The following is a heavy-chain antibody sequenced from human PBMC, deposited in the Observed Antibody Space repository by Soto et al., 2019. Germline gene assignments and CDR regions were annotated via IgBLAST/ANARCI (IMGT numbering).Heavy chain of an antibody. CDR2: ISAYNGNT. V-gene: IGHV1-18*01. Sequence: ASVKVSCKASGYTFTSYGISWVRQAPGQGLEWMGWISAYNGNTNYAQKLQGRVTMTTDTSTSRAYMELRSLRSDDTAVYYCARRDSSSSTNYYYGMDVWGQGTTVTVSS. J-gene: IGHJ6*02. D-gene: IGHD6-6*01. CDR3: ARRDSSSSTNYYYGMDV. CDR1: GYTFTSYG.